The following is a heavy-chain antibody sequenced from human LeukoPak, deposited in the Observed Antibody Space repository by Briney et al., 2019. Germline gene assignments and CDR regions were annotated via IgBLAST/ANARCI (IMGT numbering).Heavy chain of an antibody. V-gene: IGHV3-48*03. CDR2: ISCSGSTI. Sequence: GGSLRLSCAASGFTFSSYEKKWGRQAPREGLERVSDISCSGSTIYYEDSVKGRFTISRDNAKNSLYLQMNSLRAEDTAVYYCAELGITMIGGVWGKGTTVTISS. J-gene: IGHJ6*04. D-gene: IGHD3-10*02. CDR1: GFTFSSYE. CDR3: AELGITMIGGV.